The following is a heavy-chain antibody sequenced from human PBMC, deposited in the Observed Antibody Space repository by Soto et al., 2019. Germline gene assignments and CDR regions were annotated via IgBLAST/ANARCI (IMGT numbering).Heavy chain of an antibody. CDR3: AKDSVVVAASGDWFDP. V-gene: IGHV3-23*01. CDR1: GFTFNNYA. D-gene: IGHD2-15*01. Sequence: GGSLRLSCAASGFTFNNYAMTWVRQAPGKGLEWVSVISGSGATTSYADAVKGRFTISRDNSKNTLYLQMNSLRAEDTAVYYCAKDSVVVAASGDWFDPWGQGTQVTAPQ. CDR2: ISGSGATT. J-gene: IGHJ5*02.